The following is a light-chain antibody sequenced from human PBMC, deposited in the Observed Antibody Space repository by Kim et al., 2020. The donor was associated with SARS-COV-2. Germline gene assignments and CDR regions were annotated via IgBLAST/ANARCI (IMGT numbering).Light chain of an antibody. Sequence: GQSVTISCTGTRSDVGGYNYVSWYQQHPGKAPKLMIYEVSKRPSGVPDRFSGSKSGNTASLTVSGLQAEDEADYYCSSYAGSNSAVFGTGTKVTVL. CDR3: SSYAGSNSAV. CDR1: RSDVGGYNY. J-gene: IGLJ1*01. V-gene: IGLV2-8*01. CDR2: EVS.